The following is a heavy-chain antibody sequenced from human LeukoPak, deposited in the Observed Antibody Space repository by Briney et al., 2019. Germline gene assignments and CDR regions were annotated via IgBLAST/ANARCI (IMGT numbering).Heavy chain of an antibody. Sequence: GASVKVSCRASGYTFTDDYMHWVRQAPGQGLEWMGWINPNSGGTHSAQKFQGRVTMTRDTSISTAYMELSRLRSEDTAVYYCARSQSIAAAWVPWGQGTLVTVSS. CDR3: ARSQSIAAAWVP. D-gene: IGHD6-13*01. J-gene: IGHJ5*02. V-gene: IGHV1-2*02. CDR1: GYTFTDDY. CDR2: INPNSGGT.